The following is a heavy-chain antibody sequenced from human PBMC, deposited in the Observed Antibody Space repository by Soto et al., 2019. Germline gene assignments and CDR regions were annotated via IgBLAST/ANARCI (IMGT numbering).Heavy chain of an antibody. V-gene: IGHV3-30-3*01. CDR3: ARDLAVAGTVGAFDI. Sequence: QVQLAESGGGVVQPGRSLRLSCAASGFTFSSYAMHWVRQAPGKGLEWVAVISYDGSNKYYADSVKGRFTISRDNSKNTLYLQMNSLRAEDTAVYYCARDLAVAGTVGAFDIWGQGTMVTVSS. D-gene: IGHD6-19*01. CDR2: ISYDGSNK. CDR1: GFTFSSYA. J-gene: IGHJ3*02.